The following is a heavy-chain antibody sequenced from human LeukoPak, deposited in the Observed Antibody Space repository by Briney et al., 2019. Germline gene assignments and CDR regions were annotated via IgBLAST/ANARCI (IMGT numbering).Heavy chain of an antibody. CDR3: AKDISFGYCSSTSCSQGFDY. CDR1: GFTFDDYA. CDR2: ISWNSGSI. V-gene: IGHV3-9*01. J-gene: IGHJ4*02. D-gene: IGHD2-2*01. Sequence: GGSLRLSCAASGFTFDDYAMHWVRQAPGKGLEWVSGISWNSGSIGYADSVKGRFTISRDNAKNSLYLQMNSLRAEDTALYYCAKDISFGYCSSTSCSQGFDYWGQGTLVTVSS.